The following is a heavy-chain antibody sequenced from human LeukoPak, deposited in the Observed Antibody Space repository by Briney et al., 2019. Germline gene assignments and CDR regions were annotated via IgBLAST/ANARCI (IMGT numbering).Heavy chain of an antibody. CDR2: ISSDGSNK. D-gene: IGHD3-3*02. V-gene: IGHV3-30*18. CDR3: AKDSEHSF. CDR1: GFTFSGYS. J-gene: IGHJ3*01. Sequence: GGSLRLSCAASGFTFSGYSIHWVRQAPGKGLEWVAFISSDGSNKQFADSVKGRFTISRDNSKNTLYLQMNSLRAEDTAVYYCAKDSEHSFWGQGTMVTVSS.